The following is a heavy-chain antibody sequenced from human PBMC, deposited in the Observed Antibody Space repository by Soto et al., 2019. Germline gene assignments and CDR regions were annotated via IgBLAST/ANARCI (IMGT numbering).Heavy chain of an antibody. CDR1: GFTFSSYA. CDR2: ISGSGGST. J-gene: IGHJ4*02. V-gene: IGHV3-23*01. Sequence: GGSLRLSCAASGFTFSSYAMSWVRQAPGKGLEWVSAISGSGGSTYYADSVKGRFTISRDNSKNTLYLQMNSLRAEDTAVYYCAKYSITMVRGVVTHFDYWGQGTLVTVSS. CDR3: AKYSITMVRGVVTHFDY. D-gene: IGHD3-10*01.